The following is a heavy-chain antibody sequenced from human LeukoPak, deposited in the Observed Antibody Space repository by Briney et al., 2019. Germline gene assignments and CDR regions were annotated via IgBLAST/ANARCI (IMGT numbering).Heavy chain of an antibody. D-gene: IGHD6-6*01. V-gene: IGHV4-31*03. Sequence: PSQTLSLTCTVSGGSISSGGYYWSWIRQHPGKGLEWIGYIYYSGSTYYNPSLKSRVTISVDTSKNQFSLKLSSVTAADTAVYYCARVTLDLTSSSGGYYFDYWGQGTLVTVSS. J-gene: IGHJ4*02. CDR1: GGSISSGGYY. CDR2: IYYSGST. CDR3: ARVTLDLTSSSGGYYFDY.